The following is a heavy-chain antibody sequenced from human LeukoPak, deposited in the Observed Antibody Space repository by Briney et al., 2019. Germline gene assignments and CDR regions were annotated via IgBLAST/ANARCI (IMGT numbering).Heavy chain of an antibody. CDR3: ARGITMVRGVPAYGMDV. CDR1: GYTFTGYY. J-gene: IGHJ6*02. CDR2: ITPSSGGT. D-gene: IGHD3-10*01. Sequence: ASVKVSCKASGYTFTGYYMHWVRQAPGQGLEWMGWITPSSGGTNYAQKFQGRVTMTRDTSISTAYMELSRLRSDDTAVYYCARGITMVRGVPAYGMDVWGQGTTVTVSS. V-gene: IGHV1-2*02.